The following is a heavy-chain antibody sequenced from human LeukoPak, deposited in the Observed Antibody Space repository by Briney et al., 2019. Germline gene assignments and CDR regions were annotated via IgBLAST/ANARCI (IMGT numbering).Heavy chain of an antibody. Sequence: GGSLRLTCAASGFTLSNYAMSWVRQAPGKGPEWVAGISYSSGSIYYSDSVKGRFTISRDNSKNTLYLQMNSLRADDTAVYYCAKDVLRLNYGYFDLWGRGTIVSLCS. CDR3: AKDVLRLNYGYFDL. V-gene: IGHV3-23*01. D-gene: IGHD3-16*01. CDR2: ISYSSGSI. J-gene: IGHJ2*01. CDR1: GFTLSNYA.